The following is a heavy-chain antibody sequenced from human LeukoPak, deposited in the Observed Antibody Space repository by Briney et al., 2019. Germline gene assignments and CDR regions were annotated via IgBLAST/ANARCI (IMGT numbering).Heavy chain of an antibody. J-gene: IGHJ4*02. D-gene: IGHD5-18*01. CDR2: IYHSGYT. V-gene: IGHV4-38-2*02. CDR3: ARDGSGYRYGYHY. Sequence: SETLSLTCGVSGYSISSGYYWGWIRQPPGRRLEWIGSIYHSGYTYYSSSLKSRVTISVDTSKNQFSLKLSSVTAADTAVYYCARDGSGYRYGYHYWGQGTLVTVFS. CDR1: GYSISSGYY.